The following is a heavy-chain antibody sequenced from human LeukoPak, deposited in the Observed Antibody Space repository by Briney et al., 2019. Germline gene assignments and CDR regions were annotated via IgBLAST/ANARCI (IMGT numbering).Heavy chain of an antibody. Sequence: GGSLRLSCAASGFTVSSNYMSWVRQAPGKGLEWVSVFYSGGSTYYADSVKGRFTISRDNSKNTLYLQMNSLRAEDTAVYYCARDRAAAAVPDYWGQGTLVTVSS. D-gene: IGHD6-13*01. J-gene: IGHJ4*02. CDR3: ARDRAAAAVPDY. CDR2: FYSGGST. V-gene: IGHV3-66*01. CDR1: GFTVSSNY.